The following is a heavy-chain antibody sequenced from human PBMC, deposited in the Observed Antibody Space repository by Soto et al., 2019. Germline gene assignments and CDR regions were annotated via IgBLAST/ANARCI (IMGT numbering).Heavy chain of an antibody. V-gene: IGHV1-24*01. D-gene: IGHD3-3*01. CDR1: GYTLTELS. J-gene: IGHJ4*02. CDR3: ATEVLRFLEWSNDD. Sequence: ASVKVSCKVSGYTLTELSMHWVRQAPGKGLEWRGGFDPEDGETIYAQKFQGRVTMTEDTSTDTAYMELSSLRSEDTAVYYCATEVLRFLEWSNDDWGQGTLVTVSS. CDR2: FDPEDGET.